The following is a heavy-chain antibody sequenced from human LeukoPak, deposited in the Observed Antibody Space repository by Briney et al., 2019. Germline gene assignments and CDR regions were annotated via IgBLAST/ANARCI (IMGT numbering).Heavy chain of an antibody. Sequence: ASVKVSCKASGYTFTGYYLHWLRQAPGQGPEWMGWINPKSSGTNYAQKFQGRVSLTRDTSMSTADMDLSRLKSDDTAVYYCAREWGGSEDPYYFDYWGQGTLVTVSS. CDR3: AREWGGSEDPYYFDY. D-gene: IGHD1-26*01. J-gene: IGHJ4*02. V-gene: IGHV1-2*02. CDR2: INPKSSGT. CDR1: GYTFTGYY.